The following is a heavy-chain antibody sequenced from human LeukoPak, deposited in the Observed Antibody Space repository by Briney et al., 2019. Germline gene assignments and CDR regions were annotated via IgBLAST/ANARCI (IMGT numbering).Heavy chain of an antibody. V-gene: IGHV4-38-2*01. CDR3: AAIYDSSGYYAFDI. Sequence: SETLYLTCAVSGYSISSGYYWGWIRQPPGKGLEWIGSIYHSGSTYYNPSLKSRVTISVDTSKNQFSLKLSSVTAADTAVYYCAAIYDSSGYYAFDIWGQGTMVTVSS. CDR1: GYSISSGYY. D-gene: IGHD3-22*01. J-gene: IGHJ3*02. CDR2: IYHSGST.